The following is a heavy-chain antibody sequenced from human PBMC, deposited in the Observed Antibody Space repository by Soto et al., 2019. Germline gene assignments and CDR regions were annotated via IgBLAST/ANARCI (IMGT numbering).Heavy chain of an antibody. CDR3: ARAPALPDSGDYESRYFDL. J-gene: IGHJ2*01. V-gene: IGHV4-4*02. D-gene: IGHD4-17*01. Sequence: QVQLQESGPGLVKPSGTLSLTCAVSGGSISSSNWWSWVRQPQGKGLEWIGEIYHSGSTNYNPSLKSRVTISVATSKNQFSLTLSSVTAADTAVYYCARAPALPDSGDYESRYFDLWGRGTLVTVSS. CDR2: IYHSGST. CDR1: GGSISSSNW.